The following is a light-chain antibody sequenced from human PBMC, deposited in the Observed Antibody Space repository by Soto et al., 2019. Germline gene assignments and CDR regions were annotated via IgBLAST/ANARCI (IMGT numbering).Light chain of an antibody. Sequence: DIQMTQSPSSLSASVGDKVTITCRASQNSGDHLNWYQQKPRKAPSLLIYAASILQSGVPSRFSGSGSGTDFTLTISSLQPEDFAIYYCQQSSKTEFTFGPGTTVDIK. CDR2: AAS. CDR3: QQSSKTEFT. J-gene: IGKJ3*01. CDR1: QNSGDH. V-gene: IGKV1-39*01.